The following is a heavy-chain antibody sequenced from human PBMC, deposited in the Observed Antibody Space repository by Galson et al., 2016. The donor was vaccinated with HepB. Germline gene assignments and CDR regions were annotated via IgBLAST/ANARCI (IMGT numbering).Heavy chain of an antibody. V-gene: IGHV5-51*01. J-gene: IGHJ5*02. D-gene: IGHD6-19*01. Sequence: QSGAEVKKPGESLKISCKGSGDSFLNNWIGWVRQMPGKGLEWMGIIYPGDSDTRYSPSFQGQVTMSTDKSISTADLQWSSLKASDTAMYYCARQVNSGWYSRGGFDPWGQGTLVTVSS. CDR1: GDSFLNNW. CDR3: ARQVNSGWYSRGGFDP. CDR2: IYPGDSDT.